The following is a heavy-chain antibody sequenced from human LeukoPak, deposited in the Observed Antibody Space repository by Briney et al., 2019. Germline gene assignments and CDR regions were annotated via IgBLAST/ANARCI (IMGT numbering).Heavy chain of an antibody. V-gene: IGHV1-8*03. CDR1: GYTFTGYY. CDR2: MNPNSGNT. CDR3: TRGDYVKGGAFDI. Sequence: GASVKVSCKASGYTFTGYYMHWVRQAPGQGLEWMGWMNPNSGNTGYAQKFQGRVTITRNTSTSTAYMELSSLRSEDTAVYYCTRGDYVKGGAFDIWGQGTMVTVSS. J-gene: IGHJ3*02. D-gene: IGHD3-16*01.